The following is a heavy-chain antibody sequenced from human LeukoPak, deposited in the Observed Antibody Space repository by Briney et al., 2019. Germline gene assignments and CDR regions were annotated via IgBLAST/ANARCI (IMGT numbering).Heavy chain of an antibody. D-gene: IGHD6-6*01. CDR2: IYAYSANT. V-gene: IGHV1-18*01. Sequence: ASVTVSCTASDYTFSNFGISWVRQAPGQGLEWMGWIYAYSANTKYAQKLQGRVTMTTETSTSTAYMELRSLQSDDTAVYYCARGGYSSSSGYYFDFWGQGTLVTVSS. CDR3: ARGGYSSSSGYYFDF. J-gene: IGHJ4*02. CDR1: DYTFSNFG.